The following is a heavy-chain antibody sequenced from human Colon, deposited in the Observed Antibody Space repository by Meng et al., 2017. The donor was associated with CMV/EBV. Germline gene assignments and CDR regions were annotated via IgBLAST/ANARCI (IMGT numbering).Heavy chain of an antibody. V-gene: IGHV3-30-3*01. CDR1: GFIFSSYS. CDR2: ISYDGSKK. D-gene: IGHD1-26*01. J-gene: IGHJ4*02. Sequence: GESLKISCAASGFIFSSYSIHWVRQAPGKGLEWVALISYDGSKKYHADSVKGRFSISRDNSKNTLYVQMNSLRAEDTAVYYCAKDVLATDYFDYWGQGTLVTVSS. CDR3: AKDVLATDYFDY.